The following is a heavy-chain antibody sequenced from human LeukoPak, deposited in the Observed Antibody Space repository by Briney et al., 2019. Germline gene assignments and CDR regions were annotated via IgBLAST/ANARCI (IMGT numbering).Heavy chain of an antibody. CDR3: ARAYSPPWITASYAFDM. V-gene: IGHV3-21*01. D-gene: IGHD5-12*01. CDR2: ISSSSSYI. J-gene: IGHJ3*02. Sequence: PGGSLRLSCAASGFTFTSYSMNWVRQAPGKGLEWVSSISSSSSYIYYADSVKGRFTISRDNAKNSLYLQMNSLRAEDTAIYYCARAYSPPWITASYAFDMWGQGTMVTVSS. CDR1: GFTFTSYS.